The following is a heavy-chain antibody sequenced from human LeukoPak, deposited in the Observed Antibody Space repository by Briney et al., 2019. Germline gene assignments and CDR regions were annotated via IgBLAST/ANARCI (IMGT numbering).Heavy chain of an antibody. CDR2: ISGSGGST. J-gene: IGHJ4*02. V-gene: IGHV3-23*01. Sequence: GGSLRLSCAASGFTFSSYAMSWVRQAPGKGLKWVSAISGSGGSTYYADSVKGRFTISRDNSKNTLYLQMNSLRAEDTAVYYCAKPRGGSSWYYFDYWGQGTLVTVSS. CDR1: GFTFSSYA. CDR3: AKPRGGSSWYYFDY. D-gene: IGHD6-13*01.